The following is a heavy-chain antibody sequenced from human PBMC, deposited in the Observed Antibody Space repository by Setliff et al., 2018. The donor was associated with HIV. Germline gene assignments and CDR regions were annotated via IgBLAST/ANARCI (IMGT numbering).Heavy chain of an antibody. D-gene: IGHD3-22*01. CDR3: AKGTYSYDSSGPDS. Sequence: GGSLRLSCASSGFNFDDFGMAWVRQAPGKGLQWVSGMSWNGDRILYADSVKGRFTISRDNAKNSLYLQMNSLRDEDTALYYCAKGTYSYDSSGPDSWGQGTLVTVSS. J-gene: IGHJ4*02. V-gene: IGHV3-20*04. CDR1: GFNFDDFG. CDR2: MSWNGDRI.